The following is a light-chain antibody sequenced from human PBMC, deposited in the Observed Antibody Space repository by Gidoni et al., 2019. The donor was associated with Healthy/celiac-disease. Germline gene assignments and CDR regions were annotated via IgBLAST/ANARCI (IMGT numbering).Light chain of an antibody. J-gene: IGKJ5*01. CDR2: AAS. V-gene: IGKV1-39*01. Sequence: DIQMTQSPSSLSASVGDRVTITCRASQSISSYLNLYQQKPEKAPKLLIYAASSLQSGVPSRFSGSGSGTDFTLTISSLQPEDFATYYCQQSYSTPPITFGQGTRLEIK. CDR3: QQSYSTPPIT. CDR1: QSISSY.